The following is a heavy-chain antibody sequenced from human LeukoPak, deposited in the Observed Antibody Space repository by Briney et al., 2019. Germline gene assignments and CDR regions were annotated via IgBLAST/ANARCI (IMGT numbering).Heavy chain of an antibody. Sequence: ASVKVSCKASGGTFSSYAISWVRQAPGQGLEWMGRIIPILGIANYTQKFQGRVTITADKSTSTAYMELSSLGSEDTAVYYCARVPCSGGSCPSYFDYWGQGTLVTVSS. J-gene: IGHJ4*02. CDR2: IIPILGIA. D-gene: IGHD2-15*01. CDR3: ARVPCSGGSCPSYFDY. CDR1: GGTFSSYA. V-gene: IGHV1-69*04.